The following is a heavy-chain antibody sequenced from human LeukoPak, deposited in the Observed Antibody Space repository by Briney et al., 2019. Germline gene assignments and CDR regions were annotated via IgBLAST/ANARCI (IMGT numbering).Heavy chain of an antibody. V-gene: IGHV1-18*01. J-gene: IGHJ4*02. CDR1: GYTFTSYG. D-gene: IGHD1-7*01. Sequence: ASVKVSCKTSGYTFTSYGISWVRQAPGQGLEWMGWISAYNGNTNYAQKLQGRVTMTTDTSTSTAYMELRSLRSDDTAVYYCARRTINNWNYGEDFDYWGQGTLVTVSS. CDR3: ARRTINNWNYGEDFDY. CDR2: ISAYNGNT.